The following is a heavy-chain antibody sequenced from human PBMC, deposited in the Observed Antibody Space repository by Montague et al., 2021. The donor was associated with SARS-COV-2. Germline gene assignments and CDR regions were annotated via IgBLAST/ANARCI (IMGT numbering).Heavy chain of an antibody. CDR2: INSDGSST. CDR3: ARDLEGIAAAGTGGFDY. CDR1: GFTFSSYW. D-gene: IGHD6-13*01. J-gene: IGHJ4*02. V-gene: IGHV3-74*01. Sequence: SLRLSCAASGFTFSSYWMHRVRQAPGKGLVWVSRINSDGSSTSYADSVKGRFTISRDNAKNTLYLQMNSLRAEDTAVYYCARDLEGIAAAGTGGFDYWGQGTLVTVSS.